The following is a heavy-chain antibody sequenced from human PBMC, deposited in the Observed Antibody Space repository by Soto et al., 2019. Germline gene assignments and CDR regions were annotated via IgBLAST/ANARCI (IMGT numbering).Heavy chain of an antibody. CDR3: VRASEVGAGKSDY. CDR1: GDSVSSNSAA. CDR2: TYYRSKWYN. J-gene: IGHJ4*02. D-gene: IGHD6-19*01. Sequence: SQTLSLTCAISGDSVSSNSAAWNWIRQFPSRGLEWLGRTYYRSKWYNDYAVSVKSRITIHPDTSRNQFSLQLNSVTPEDTAVYYCVRASEVGAGKSDYWGQGTLVTVSS. V-gene: IGHV6-1*01.